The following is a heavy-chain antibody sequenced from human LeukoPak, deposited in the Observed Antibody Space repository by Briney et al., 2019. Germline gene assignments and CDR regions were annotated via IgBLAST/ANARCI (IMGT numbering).Heavy chain of an antibody. D-gene: IGHD3-9*01. J-gene: IGHJ4*02. CDR3: AREDYDILTGGYYFDY. V-gene: IGHV3-11*04. Sequence: GGSLRLSCAASGFTFSDYYMSWIRQAPGKGLEWISFISGTGTSIYYADSVKGRFTISRDNAKNSLYLQMNSLRAEDTAVYYCAREDYDILTGGYYFDYWGQGTLVTVSS. CDR2: ISGTGTSI. CDR1: GFTFSDYY.